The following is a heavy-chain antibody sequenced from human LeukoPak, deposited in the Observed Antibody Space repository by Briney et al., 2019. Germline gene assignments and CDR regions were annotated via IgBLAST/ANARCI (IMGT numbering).Heavy chain of an antibody. D-gene: IGHD5-12*01. J-gene: IGHJ4*02. CDR1: GFTFSSYG. CDR2: ISYDGSNK. V-gene: IGHV3-30*03. Sequence: SXXAXGFTFSSYGMHWVRQAPGKGLEWVAVISYDGSNKYYADSVKGRFTISRDNSKNTLYLQMNSLRAEDTAVYYXXXXXXXXXXXQXGPGFDYWGQGTLVTVSS. CDR3: XXXXXXXXXXQXGPGFDY.